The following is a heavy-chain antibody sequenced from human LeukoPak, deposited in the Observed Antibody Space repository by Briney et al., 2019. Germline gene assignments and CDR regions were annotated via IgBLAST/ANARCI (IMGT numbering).Heavy chain of an antibody. Sequence: SETLSLTSTVSGDSLSSIYWSWLPQPPGKGLAGSVYVYYSGSNKYNPSLKGQVTISIDTANNQISLELNSVTAADNAVDFCYSSITGTTRLLNWGQGTLVTVSS. CDR2: VYYSGSN. J-gene: IGHJ4*02. CDR1: GDSLSSIY. D-gene: IGHD1-7*01. V-gene: IGHV4-59*01. CDR3: YSSITGTTRLLN.